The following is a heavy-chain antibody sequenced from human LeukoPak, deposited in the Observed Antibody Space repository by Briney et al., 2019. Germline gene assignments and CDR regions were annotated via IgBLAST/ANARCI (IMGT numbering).Heavy chain of an antibody. V-gene: IGHV1-3*03. J-gene: IGHJ4*02. D-gene: IGHD3-22*01. CDR1: GYTFSSYA. CDR2: INAGNGNT. CDR3: ARGGINYYDSSGYDY. Sequence: ASVKVSCKASGYTFSSYAMHWVRQAPGQRLEWMGWINAGNGNTKYSQEFQGRVTITRDTSASTAYMELSSLRSEDMAVYYCARGGINYYDSSGYDYWGQGTLVTVSS.